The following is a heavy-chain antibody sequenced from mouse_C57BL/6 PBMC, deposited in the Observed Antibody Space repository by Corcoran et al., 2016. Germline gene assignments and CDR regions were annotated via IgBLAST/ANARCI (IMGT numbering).Heavy chain of an antibody. Sequence: QVTLKESGPGILQSSQTLSLTCSFSGFSLSTSGMGVSWIRQPSGKGLEWLAHIYWDDDKRYNPSLKSRLTISKDTSRNQVFLKITSVDTADTATYYCARRDYFDYWGQGTTRTVSS. CDR2: IYWDDDK. CDR1: GFSLSTSGMG. J-gene: IGHJ2*01. V-gene: IGHV8-12*01. CDR3: ARRDYFDY.